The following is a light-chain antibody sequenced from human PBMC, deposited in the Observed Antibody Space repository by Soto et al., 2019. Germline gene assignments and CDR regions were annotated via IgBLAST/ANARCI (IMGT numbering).Light chain of an antibody. Sequence: QSVLTQPPSASGTPGQRVTISCSGSSSNVGSNTVSWYQQLPGTAPKVLIYSDDQRPSGVPDRFSGSRSGSSASLAISGLQSGDEADYYCNSYAGSNKHVVFGGGTKLTVL. CDR1: SSNVGSNT. CDR3: NSYAGSNKHVV. J-gene: IGLJ2*01. V-gene: IGLV1-44*01. CDR2: SDD.